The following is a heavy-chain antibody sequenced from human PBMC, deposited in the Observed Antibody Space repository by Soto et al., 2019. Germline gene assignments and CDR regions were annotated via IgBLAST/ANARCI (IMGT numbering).Heavy chain of an antibody. V-gene: IGHV1-18*04. Sequence: QVQLVQSGAVVRKPGASVKVSCRGSGYTFGNFGISWLREAPGQGLEWMGWISAYNGNTHYAQRLQGRVTLTTDTSRSTGYMELRSLTPDDRAVYFCARDVPATAAFLWDFWGQGTLVTVSS. CDR2: ISAYNGNT. CDR3: ARDVPATAAFLWDF. D-gene: IGHD3-3*02. CDR1: GYTFGNFG. J-gene: IGHJ4*02.